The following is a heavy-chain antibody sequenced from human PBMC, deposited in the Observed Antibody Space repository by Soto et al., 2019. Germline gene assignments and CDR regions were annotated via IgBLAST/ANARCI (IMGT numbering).Heavy chain of an antibody. J-gene: IGHJ4*02. Sequence: GGSLRLSCAASGFTFSSYSMNWVRQAPGKGLEWVSSISSSSSYIYYADSVKGRFTISRDNAKNSLYLQMNSLRAEDTAVYYCARASDYYGSGSYSPQGVYWGQGTLVTVSS. D-gene: IGHD3-10*01. CDR3: ARASDYYGSGSYSPQGVY. V-gene: IGHV3-21*01. CDR2: ISSSSSYI. CDR1: GFTFSSYS.